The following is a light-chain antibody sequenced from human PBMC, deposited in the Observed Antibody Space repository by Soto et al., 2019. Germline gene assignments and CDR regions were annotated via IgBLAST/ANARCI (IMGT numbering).Light chain of an antibody. Sequence: DIQMTQSLSSLSASVGDRVTITCQASQDISNYLNWYQQKPGKAPKLLIYDASNLETGVPSRFSGSGSGTDFTFTIRSLQPEDIATYYCQQYDNLPFGGGTKVEIK. CDR1: QDISNY. V-gene: IGKV1-33*01. J-gene: IGKJ4*01. CDR3: QQYDNLP. CDR2: DAS.